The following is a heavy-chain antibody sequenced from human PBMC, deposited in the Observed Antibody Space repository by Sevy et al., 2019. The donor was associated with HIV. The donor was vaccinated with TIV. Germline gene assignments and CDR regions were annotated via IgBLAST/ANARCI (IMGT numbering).Heavy chain of an antibody. Sequence: GGSLRLSCAASGFAFSSHAMHWVRQAPGKGLEWVAVISYEGTETFYAASVEGRFTISRDNSKNMLSLLINSLRPEDEAVYYCARDGGNSVKWYPLYWGHGTLVTVSS. CDR2: ISYEGTET. J-gene: IGHJ4*01. CDR3: ARDGGNSVKWYPLY. D-gene: IGHD2-2*01. CDR1: GFAFSSHA. V-gene: IGHV3-30-3*01.